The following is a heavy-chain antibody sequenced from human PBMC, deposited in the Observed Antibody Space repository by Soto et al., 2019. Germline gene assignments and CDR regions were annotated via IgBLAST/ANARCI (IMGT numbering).Heavy chain of an antibody. CDR3: ARDRRSGLAVVADYYYYGMDV. Sequence: KVSCKASGGTFSSYAISWVRQAPGQGLEWMGGIIPIFGTANYAQKFQGRVTITADKSTSTAYMELSSLRSEDTAVYYCARDRRSGLAVVADYYYYGMDVWGQGTTVTVSS. J-gene: IGHJ6*01. CDR2: IIPIFGTA. D-gene: IGHD2-15*01. V-gene: IGHV1-69*06. CDR1: GGTFSSYA.